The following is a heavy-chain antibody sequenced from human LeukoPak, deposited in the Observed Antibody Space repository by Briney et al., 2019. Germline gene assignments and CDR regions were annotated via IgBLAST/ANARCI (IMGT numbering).Heavy chain of an antibody. CDR3: AKDPDSSGYFENWFDP. CDR1: GFTFSSYA. CDR2: ISGGGGST. V-gene: IGHV3-23*01. J-gene: IGHJ5*02. Sequence: GGSLRLSCAASGFTFSSYAMSWVRQAPGKGLEWVSAISGGGGSTYYADSVKGRFTISRDNSKNTLYLQMNSLRAEDTAVYYCAKDPDSSGYFENWFDPWGQGTLVTVSS. D-gene: IGHD3-22*01.